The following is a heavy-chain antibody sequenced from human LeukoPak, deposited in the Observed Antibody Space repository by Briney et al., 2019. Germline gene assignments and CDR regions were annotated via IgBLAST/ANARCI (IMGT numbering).Heavy chain of an antibody. CDR2: INHSGST. CDR3: ARVSIGRGGSCYFDY. V-gene: IGHV4-34*01. J-gene: IGHJ4*02. Sequence: SETLSLTCAVYGGSFSGYYWSWIRQPPGKGLEWIGEINHSGSTNYNPSLKSRVTISVDTSKNQFSLKLSSVTAADTAVYYCARVSIGRGGSCYFDYWGQGTLVTVSS. CDR1: GGSFSGYY. D-gene: IGHD2-15*01.